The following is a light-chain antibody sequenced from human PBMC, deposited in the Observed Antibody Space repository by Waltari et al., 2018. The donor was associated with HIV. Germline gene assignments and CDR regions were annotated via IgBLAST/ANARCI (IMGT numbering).Light chain of an antibody. CDR3: AAWDDRLNLWV. V-gene: IGLV1-44*01. J-gene: IGLJ3*02. Sequence: QSVLTQPPSASGTPGQRVTISCSGSSSNIGSNPVNWYQQLPGTAPKLLSSSNNQRPSGVPDRFSGSKSGASASLAISGLQSEDEARYYCAAWDDRLNLWVFGGGTKLTVL. CDR1: SSNIGSNP. CDR2: SNN.